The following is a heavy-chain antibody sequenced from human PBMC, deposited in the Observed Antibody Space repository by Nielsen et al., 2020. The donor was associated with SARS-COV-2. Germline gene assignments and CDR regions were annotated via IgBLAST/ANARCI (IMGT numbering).Heavy chain of an antibody. CDR1: GYTFTSYY. V-gene: IGHV1-46*01. Sequence: ASVKVSCKASGYTFTSYYMHWVRQAPGQGLEWMGIINPSGGSTSYAQKFQGRVTMTRDTSTSTVYMELSSLRSEDTAVYYCARDRRIAVAGHYYYYGMDVWGQGTTVTVSS. CDR2: INPSGGST. D-gene: IGHD6-19*01. J-gene: IGHJ6*02. CDR3: ARDRRIAVAGHYYYYGMDV.